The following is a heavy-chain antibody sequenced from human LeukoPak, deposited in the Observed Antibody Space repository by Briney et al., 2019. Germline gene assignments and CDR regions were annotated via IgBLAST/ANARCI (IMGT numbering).Heavy chain of an antibody. Sequence: GGSLRLSCAASGFTFSSYSMNWVRQAPGKGLEWVSSISSSSSYIYYADSVKGRFTISRDNAKNSLYLQMNSLRAEDTAVYYCARDSMTTVTDLDYWGQGTLVTVSS. V-gene: IGHV3-21*01. J-gene: IGHJ4*02. CDR2: ISSSSSYI. CDR3: ARDSMTTVTDLDY. CDR1: GFTFSSYS. D-gene: IGHD4-17*01.